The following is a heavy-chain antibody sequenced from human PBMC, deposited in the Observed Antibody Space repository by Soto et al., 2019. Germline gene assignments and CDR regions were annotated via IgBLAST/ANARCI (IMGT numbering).Heavy chain of an antibody. CDR3: ARLKGNWIDY. V-gene: IGHV4-39*01. CDR1: GGSISSSSYY. Sequence: PSETLSLTCTVSGGSISSSSYYWGWIRQPPGKGLEWIGSIYYSGSTYNNQSLKSRVTISVDTSKNKISLKLNTVTAADTAVYYCARLKGNWIDYWGQGTLVTVSS. D-gene: IGHD2-2*03. CDR2: IYYSGST. J-gene: IGHJ4*02.